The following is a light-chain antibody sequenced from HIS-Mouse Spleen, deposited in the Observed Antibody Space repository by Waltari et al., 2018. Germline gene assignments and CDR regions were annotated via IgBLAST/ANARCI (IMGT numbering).Light chain of an antibody. CDR1: QGISSY. J-gene: IGKJ1*01. CDR2: ASS. Sequence: DIQLTQSPSFLSASVGDRVTITCRSIQGISSYLAWYQQKPWKAPKLLIYASSALQSGCPSRFSGRGSGTEFTLTISSLQPEDFATYYCQQLNSYPPTFGQGTKVEIK. V-gene: IGKV1-9*01. CDR3: QQLNSYPPT.